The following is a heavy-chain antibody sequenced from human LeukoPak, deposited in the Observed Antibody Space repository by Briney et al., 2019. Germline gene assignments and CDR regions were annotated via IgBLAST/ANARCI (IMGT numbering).Heavy chain of an antibody. CDR3: ARDRGYSTFDY. J-gene: IGHJ4*02. V-gene: IGHV3-7*01. D-gene: IGHD3-10*01. Sequence: GGSLRLSCAASGFTFSSYDMHWVRQAPGKGLEWVANMKEDGGEINYVDSVEGRFTISRDNARNLLYLQMNSLTVDDTAMYFCARDRGYSTFDYWGQGTLVTVSS. CDR2: MKEDGGEI. CDR1: GFTFSSYD.